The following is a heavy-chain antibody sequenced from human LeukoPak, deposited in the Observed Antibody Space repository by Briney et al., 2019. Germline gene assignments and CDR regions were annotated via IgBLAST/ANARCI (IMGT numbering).Heavy chain of an antibody. D-gene: IGHD4-17*01. CDR1: GFTFTDYY. CDR2: ITNSGTTI. CDR3: ARDRRTTVAFDI. J-gene: IGHJ3*02. Sequence: GGLRLSCAASGFTFTDYYMSWIRQAPGKGLEWVSYITNSGTTIYYADSVKGRFTISRDNAKNSLYLQMNSLRAEDTAVYYCARDRRTTVAFDIWGQGTMVTVSS. V-gene: IGHV3-11*01.